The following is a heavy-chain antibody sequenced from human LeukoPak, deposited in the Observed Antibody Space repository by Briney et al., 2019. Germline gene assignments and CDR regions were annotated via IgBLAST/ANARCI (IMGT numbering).Heavy chain of an antibody. V-gene: IGHV4-61*02. CDR2: IYTSGST. CDR1: GGSISSGSYY. CDR3: ASTIRYYFDY. D-gene: IGHD5-24*01. J-gene: IGHJ4*02. Sequence: SQTLSLTCTVSGGSISSGSYYWSWIRQPAGKGPEWIGRIYTSGSTNYNPSLKSRVTISVDTSKNQFSLKLSSVTAADTAVYYCASTIRYYFDYWGQGTLVTVSS.